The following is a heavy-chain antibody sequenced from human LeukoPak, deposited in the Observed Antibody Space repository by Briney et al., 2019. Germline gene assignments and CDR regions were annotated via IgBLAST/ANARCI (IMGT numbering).Heavy chain of an antibody. J-gene: IGHJ6*03. CDR3: ARDRGGGHMDV. V-gene: IGHV3-23*01. CDR1: GFTFSIYG. D-gene: IGHD2-15*01. CDR2: ISGSGVTT. Sequence: PGGSLRLSCATSGFTFSIYGMSWVRQAPGKGLEWISVISGSGVTTYYADSVKGRFTISRDNSKNTVYLQMNSLRAGDTAVYYCARDRGGGHMDVWGKGTTVTISS.